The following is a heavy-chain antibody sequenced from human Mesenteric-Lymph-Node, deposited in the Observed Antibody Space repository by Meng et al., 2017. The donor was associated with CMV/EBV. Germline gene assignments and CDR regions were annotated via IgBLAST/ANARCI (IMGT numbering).Heavy chain of an antibody. Sequence: GESLKISCAASGFAFRSYAMSWVRQGPGKGLEWVSTVFGAGENTYYADSVKGRFTISRDNSKNTLSLQMNNLRAEDSAVYYCAKDPFSQEFYFDSWGQGTLVTVSS. V-gene: IGHV3-23*01. CDR1: GFAFRSYA. J-gene: IGHJ4*02. CDR2: VFGAGENT. CDR3: AKDPFSQEFYFDS.